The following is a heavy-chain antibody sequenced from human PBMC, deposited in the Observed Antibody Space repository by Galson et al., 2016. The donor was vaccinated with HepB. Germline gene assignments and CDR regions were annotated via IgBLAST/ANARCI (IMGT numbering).Heavy chain of an antibody. V-gene: IGHV4-61*01. CDR2: IPDSGNT. CDR1: RDPVTSGTYY. CDR3: ARDEGFYNGMDV. Sequence: ATLSLTCTVSRDPVTSGTYYWSWVRQSPGKGLDWIGYIPDSGNTNYNPSIKSRVTISRDTSKNQFFLELTSVTAADTAVYYCARDEGFYNGMDVWGQGTTVTVAS. J-gene: IGHJ6*02. D-gene: IGHD2-2*02.